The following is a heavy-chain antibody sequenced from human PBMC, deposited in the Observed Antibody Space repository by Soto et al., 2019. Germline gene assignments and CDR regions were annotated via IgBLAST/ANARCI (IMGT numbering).Heavy chain of an antibody. CDR2: VSFSGSK. V-gene: IGHV4-39*01. J-gene: IGHJ5*02. CDR3: ARGSTWQGRDWFDP. CDR1: GDSVSNSGYY. Sequence: ETLSLTCTVSGDSVSNSGYYWGWIRQSPGKRLEWIGSVSFSGSKYYNPSPRSRVTFSVDTSKTLISLKLRSMTAADTAVYYCARGSTWQGRDWFDPWGQGTLVTVSS. D-gene: IGHD6-13*01.